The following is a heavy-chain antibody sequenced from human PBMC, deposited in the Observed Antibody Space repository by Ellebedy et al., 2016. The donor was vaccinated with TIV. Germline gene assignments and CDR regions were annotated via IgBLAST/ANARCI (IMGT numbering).Heavy chain of an antibody. Sequence: SETLSLXCTVSGGSISSGGYYWSWIRQHPGKGLEWIGYIYYSGSTYYNPSLKSRVTISVDTSKNQFSLKLSSVTAADTAVYYCARGGRDSKSLGYWGQGTLVTVSS. J-gene: IGHJ4*02. CDR3: ARGGRDSKSLGY. CDR2: IYYSGST. D-gene: IGHD4-11*01. CDR1: GGSISSGGYY. V-gene: IGHV4-31*03.